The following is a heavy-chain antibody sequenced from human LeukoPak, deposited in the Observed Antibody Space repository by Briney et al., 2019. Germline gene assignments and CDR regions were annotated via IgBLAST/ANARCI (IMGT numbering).Heavy chain of an antibody. J-gene: IGHJ1*01. CDR1: GLSLNSLW. V-gene: IGHV3-74*01. Sequence: GGSLRLSCAVSGLSLNSLWMHWVRQAPGQGLMWVSRINDDGSGRNYADSVKGRFTVSKDNAKSTLYLQMNSLRADDTAVYYCTRRTGMGKLEYFKQWGQGTLVTVSS. CDR2: INDDGSGR. CDR3: TRRTGMGKLEYFKQ.